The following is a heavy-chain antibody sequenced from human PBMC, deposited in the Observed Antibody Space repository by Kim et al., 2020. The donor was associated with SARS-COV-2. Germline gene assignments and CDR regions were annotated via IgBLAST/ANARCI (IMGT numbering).Heavy chain of an antibody. J-gene: IGHJ5*02. V-gene: IGHV3-23*01. CDR3: AKDIIGFDT. D-gene: IGHD3-10*01. Sequence: GGRQDYAGSVMGRIHISRENSKSTLYQQMNSLRAWDTAVYYCAKDIIGFDTWGQGTLVTVSS. CDR2: GGRQ.